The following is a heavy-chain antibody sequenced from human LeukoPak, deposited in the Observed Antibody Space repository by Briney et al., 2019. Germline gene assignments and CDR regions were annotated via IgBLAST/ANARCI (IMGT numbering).Heavy chain of an antibody. Sequence: SETLSLTCTVSGGSISSYYWSWIRQPPGKGLEWIGYIYYSGSTNYNPSLKSRVTISVDTSKNQFSLKLSSVTAADTAVYYCARWVFCSSTSCTDAFDIWGQGTWSPSLQ. CDR2: IYYSGST. J-gene: IGHJ3*02. D-gene: IGHD2-2*01. CDR3: ARWVFCSSTSCTDAFDI. V-gene: IGHV4-59*01. CDR1: GGSISSYY.